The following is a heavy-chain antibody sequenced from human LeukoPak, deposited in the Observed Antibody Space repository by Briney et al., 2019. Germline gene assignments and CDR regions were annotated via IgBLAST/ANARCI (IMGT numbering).Heavy chain of an antibody. CDR1: GFTFSSYA. V-gene: IGHV3-23*01. CDR3: ANRGDSSSWTDYYYYGMDV. Sequence: GGSLRLSCAASGFTFSSYAMSWVRQAPGKGLEWVSAISGSGGSTYYADSVKGRFTISRDNSKNTLYLQMNSLRAEDTAVYYCANRGDSSSWTDYYYYGMDVWGQGTMVTVSS. CDR2: ISGSGGST. J-gene: IGHJ6*02. D-gene: IGHD6-13*01.